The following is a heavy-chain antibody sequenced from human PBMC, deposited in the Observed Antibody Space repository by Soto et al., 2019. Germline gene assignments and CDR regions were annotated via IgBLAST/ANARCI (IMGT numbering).Heavy chain of an antibody. CDR1: GFTFSSYG. V-gene: IGHV3-33*01. CDR2: IWYDGSNK. J-gene: IGHJ6*03. CDR3: ARAPSSVATPDQTYYYYYMDV. Sequence: GGSLRLSCAASGFTFSSYGMHWVHQAPGKGLEWVAVIWYDGSNKYYADSVKGRFTISRDNSKNTLYLQMNSLRAEDTAVYYCARAPSSVATPDQTYYYYYMDVWGKGTTVTVSS.